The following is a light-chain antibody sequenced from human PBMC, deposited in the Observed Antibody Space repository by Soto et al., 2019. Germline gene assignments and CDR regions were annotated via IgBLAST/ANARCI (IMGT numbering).Light chain of an antibody. Sequence: QSALTQPPSASGSPGQSVTISCTGTSSDVGGYNYVSWYQQYPGRAPKLMIYEVTKRPSGVPDRFSVSKSGNTASLTVSGLPAEDEADYYCSSYAASNNFYFVFGGGTKLTVL. CDR2: EVT. J-gene: IGLJ3*02. CDR3: SSYAASNNFYFV. CDR1: SSDVGGYNY. V-gene: IGLV2-8*01.